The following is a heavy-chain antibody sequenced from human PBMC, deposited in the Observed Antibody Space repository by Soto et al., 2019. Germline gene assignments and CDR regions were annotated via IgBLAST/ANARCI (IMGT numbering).Heavy chain of an antibody. V-gene: IGHV3-30-3*01. CDR1: GFTFSSYG. Sequence: QVQLVESGGGVVQPGRSLRLSCAASGFTFSSYGIHWVRQAPGKGLDWVAFISYDGSDKLYADSVKGRFTIARDNSKNTLFLQMNSLRAEDTALYYCARDLQVAMFGVLIRYDGMDVGGQGTTVTVSS. CDR2: ISYDGSDK. J-gene: IGHJ6*02. D-gene: IGHD3-3*01. CDR3: ARDLQVAMFGVLIRYDGMDV.